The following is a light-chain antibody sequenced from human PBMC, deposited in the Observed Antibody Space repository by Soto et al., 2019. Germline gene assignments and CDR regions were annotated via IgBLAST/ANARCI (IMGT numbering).Light chain of an antibody. CDR3: QQYNNWLWT. V-gene: IGKV3-15*01. Sequence: EIMMTQSTATLACSSGGRAPLSCRASQSVSSNLAWYQQKPGQAPRLLIYGASTRATGIPARFSGSGSGTEFTLTISSLQSEEFAVYFCQQYNNWLWTFGQGTKVDIK. CDR1: QSVSSN. CDR2: GAS. J-gene: IGKJ1*01.